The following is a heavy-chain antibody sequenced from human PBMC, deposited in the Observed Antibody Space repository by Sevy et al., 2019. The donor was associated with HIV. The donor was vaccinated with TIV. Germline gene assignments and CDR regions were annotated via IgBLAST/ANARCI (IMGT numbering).Heavy chain of an antibody. V-gene: IGHV3-49*03. CDR3: TIDQRANYFDY. J-gene: IGHJ4*02. CDR2: IRSKAYGGTT. CDR1: GFTFGDYA. Sequence: GESLKISCTASGFTFGDYAMSWFRQAPGKGLEWVGFIRSKAYGGTTEYAASVKGRFTISRDDSKSIAYLQMNSLKTEDTAVYYCTIDQRANYFDYWGQGTLVTVSS.